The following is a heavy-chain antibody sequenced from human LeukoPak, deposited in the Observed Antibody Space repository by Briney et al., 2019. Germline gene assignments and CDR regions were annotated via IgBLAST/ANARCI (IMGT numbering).Heavy chain of an antibody. J-gene: IGHJ6*03. CDR1: GGSFSGYY. Sequence: SETLSLTCAVYGGSFSGYYWSWIRQPPGKGLEWIGEINHSGSTNYNPSLKSRVTISVDTSKNQFSLKLSSVTAADTAVYYCARGKKIKNCSSTSCYYRYYYYYYMDVWGKGTTVTVSS. CDR2: INHSGST. V-gene: IGHV4-34*01. CDR3: ARGKKIKNCSSTSCYYRYYYYYYMDV. D-gene: IGHD2-2*01.